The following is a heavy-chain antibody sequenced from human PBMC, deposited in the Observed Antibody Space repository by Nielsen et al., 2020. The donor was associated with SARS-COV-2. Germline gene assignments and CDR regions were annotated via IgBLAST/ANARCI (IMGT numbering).Heavy chain of an antibody. CDR2: ISYDGSNK. V-gene: IGHV3-30*03. J-gene: IGHJ4*02. D-gene: IGHD1-26*01. Sequence: GESLKISCAASGFTFSSYGMHWVRQAPGKGLEWVAVISYDGSNKYYADSVKDRFTISRDNAKNTLYLQMNSLRAEDTAVYYCARGSGSYGGVSCFDYWGQGTLVTVSS. CDR3: ARGSGSYGGVSCFDY. CDR1: GFTFSSYG.